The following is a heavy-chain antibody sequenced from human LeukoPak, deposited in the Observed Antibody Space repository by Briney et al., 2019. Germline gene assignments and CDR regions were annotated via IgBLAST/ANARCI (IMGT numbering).Heavy chain of an antibody. Sequence: PGRSLRLSCAASGFTFRNYAMHWVRQAPGKGLEWVAVISDDGKNKYYADSVKGRFTISRDNSKNTLYLQMNSLRAEDSAVYYCARDQWELNYWGQGTPVTVSS. CDR2: ISDDGKNK. CDR1: GFTFRNYA. V-gene: IGHV3-30*04. CDR3: ARDQWELNY. D-gene: IGHD1-26*01. J-gene: IGHJ4*02.